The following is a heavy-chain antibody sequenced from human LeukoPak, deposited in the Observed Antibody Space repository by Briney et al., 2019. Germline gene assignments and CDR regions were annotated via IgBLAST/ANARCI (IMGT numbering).Heavy chain of an antibody. CDR3: ARGGSGYYCTGALDI. J-gene: IGHJ3*02. CDR2: IKQDGSDR. D-gene: IGHD3-22*01. Sequence: GGSLRLSCAASGFTFSSYWMTWVRQAPGKGLEWVANIKQDGSDRYYVDSVKGRFTIYRDNAKTSLYLEMNSLRVEDTAVYYCARGGSGYYCTGALDIWGQGTMVTVSS. V-gene: IGHV3-7*03. CDR1: GFTFSSYW.